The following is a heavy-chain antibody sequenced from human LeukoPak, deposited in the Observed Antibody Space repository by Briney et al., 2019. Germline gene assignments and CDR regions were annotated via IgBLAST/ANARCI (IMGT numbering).Heavy chain of an antibody. CDR1: GFTFSSYA. D-gene: IGHD2-2*01. CDR3: AKDGKSYCSSTSCYYFDY. CDR2: ISGSGGST. Sequence: GGSLRLSCAASGFTFSSYAMSWVRQAPGKGLEWVSAISGSGGSTYYADSVKGRFTISRDNSKNTLYLQMNSLRTEDTAVYYCAKDGKSYCSSTSCYYFDYWGQGTLVTVSS. J-gene: IGHJ4*02. V-gene: IGHV3-23*01.